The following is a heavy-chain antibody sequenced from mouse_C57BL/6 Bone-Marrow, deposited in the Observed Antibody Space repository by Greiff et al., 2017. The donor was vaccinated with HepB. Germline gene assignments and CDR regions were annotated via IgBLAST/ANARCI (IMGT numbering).Heavy chain of an antibody. J-gene: IGHJ4*01. CDR2: ILPGSGST. Sequence: QVQLKESGAELMKPGASVKLSCKATGYTFTGYWIEWVKQRPGHGLEWIGEILPGSGSTNYNEKFKGKATFTADTSSNTAYMQLSSLTTEDSAIYYCARRGQLRLRGGGPYAMDYWGQGTSVTVSS. CDR3: ARRGQLRLRGGGPYAMDY. CDR1: GYTFTGYW. V-gene: IGHV1-9*01. D-gene: IGHD3-2*02.